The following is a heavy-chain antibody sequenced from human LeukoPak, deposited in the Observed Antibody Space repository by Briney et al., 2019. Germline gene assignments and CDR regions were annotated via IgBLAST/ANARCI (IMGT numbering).Heavy chain of an antibody. V-gene: IGHV3-66*01. CDR2: IYSGGST. Sequence: PGGALRLSCAASGFTVSSNYMSWVRQAPGGGLEWVSVIYSGGSTYYADSVKGRFTISRDDSKNTLYLQMNSLRAEDTAVYYCARGSGYSYVDYWGQGTLVTVSS. D-gene: IGHD5-18*01. CDR1: GFTVSSNY. J-gene: IGHJ4*02. CDR3: ARGSGYSYVDY.